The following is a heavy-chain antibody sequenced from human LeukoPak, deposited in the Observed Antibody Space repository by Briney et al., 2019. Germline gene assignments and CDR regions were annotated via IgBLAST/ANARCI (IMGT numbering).Heavy chain of an antibody. CDR1: GYPFTGYY. CDR2: INPNSGAT. CDR3: ARDPKSGAFDY. D-gene: IGHD3-10*01. V-gene: IGHV1-2*02. J-gene: IGHJ4*02. Sequence: ASVKVSCKASGYPFTGYYLHWVRQAPGQGLEWMGWINPNSGATRSAQKFLGRLTMTRDTSISTAYMELSRLKSDDTAVYYCARDPKSGAFDYWGQGTLVTVSS.